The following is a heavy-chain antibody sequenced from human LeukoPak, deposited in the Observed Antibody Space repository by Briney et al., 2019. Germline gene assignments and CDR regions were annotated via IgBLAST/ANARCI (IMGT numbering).Heavy chain of an antibody. CDR2: IRYDGYNK. V-gene: IGHV3-30*02. Sequence: PGGSLRLSCAASGFSFRTFGMQWVRQAPGKGLEWVAFIRYDGYNKYYADSVKGRFTISRDNFENTLFLQMNSLTTEDTAVYYCAKLSKQQSTDYWGQGTLVTVSS. J-gene: IGHJ4*02. CDR1: GFSFRTFG. D-gene: IGHD4-11*01. CDR3: AKLSKQQSTDY.